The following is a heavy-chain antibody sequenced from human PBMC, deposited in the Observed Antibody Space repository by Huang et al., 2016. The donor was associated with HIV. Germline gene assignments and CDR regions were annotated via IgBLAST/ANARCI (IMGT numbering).Heavy chain of an antibody. J-gene: IGHJ2*01. CDR1: GGSVSGHY. CDR2: INDNGYT. Sequence: QVQLQQWGAGLLKPSETLSLTCAVYGGSVSGHYWSWSRQPPGKGLEWIAEINDNGYTNYNPSLKSRVTISVHTSRNQFSLELNSVTAADAAVYYCARASWYEPRSWYFGLWGRGTLVTVSS. V-gene: IGHV4-34*01. D-gene: IGHD6-13*01. CDR3: ARASWYEPRSWYFGL.